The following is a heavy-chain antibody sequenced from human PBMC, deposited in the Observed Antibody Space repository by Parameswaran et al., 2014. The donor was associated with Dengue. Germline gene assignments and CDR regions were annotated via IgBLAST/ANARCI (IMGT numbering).Heavy chain of an antibody. CDR2: INHSGST. V-gene: IGHV4-34*01. CDR3: ARRAGYSSGWPYYYGMDV. Sequence: RWIRQPPGKGLEWIGEINHSGSTNYNPSLKSRATISVDTSKNQFSLKLSSVTAADTAVYYCARRAGYSSGWPYYYGMDVWGQGTTVTVSS. J-gene: IGHJ6*02. D-gene: IGHD6-19*01.